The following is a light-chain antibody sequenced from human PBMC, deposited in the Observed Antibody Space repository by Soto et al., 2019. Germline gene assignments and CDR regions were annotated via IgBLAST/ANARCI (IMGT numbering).Light chain of an antibody. V-gene: IGKV3-20*01. CDR3: QQYGSSPT. J-gene: IGKJ1*01. Sequence: EILVTQSPGTLSLSPGETAALFCRASQSVSSYLAWYQQKPGQAPRILIYGASSRATGIPDRFSGSGSGTDFTLTISRLEPEDFAVYYCQQYGSSPTFGQGTKVDIK. CDR2: GAS. CDR1: QSVSSY.